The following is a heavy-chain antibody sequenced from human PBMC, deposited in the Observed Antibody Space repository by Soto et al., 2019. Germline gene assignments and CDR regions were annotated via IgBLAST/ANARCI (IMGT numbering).Heavy chain of an antibody. CDR3: ASGGYTYGFSAMDV. Sequence: GASVKVSCKASGYTFSCSYIHWVRQAPGQGLEWMGLINPSGFSTDYAQTFQGRVTVTRDTSTSTVYMELSSLRSEDTAVYYCASGGYTYGFSAMDVWG. CDR2: INPSGFST. CDR1: GYTFSCSY. D-gene: IGHD5-18*01. J-gene: IGHJ6*02. V-gene: IGHV1-46*01.